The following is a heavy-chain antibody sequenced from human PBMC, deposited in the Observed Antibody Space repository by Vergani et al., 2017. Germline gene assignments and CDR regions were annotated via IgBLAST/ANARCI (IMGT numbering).Heavy chain of an antibody. J-gene: IGHJ4*01. CDR1: GVTFSSYA. CDR3: VKEKIDLGSYFFDS. V-gene: IGHV3-23*01. CDR2: ISGSGGST. Sequence: EVQLLESGGGLVQPGGSLRLSCAASGVTFSSYAMSWVRQAPGKGLEWVSAISGSGGSTYYADSVKGRFSISRDNSKNTVFLQMHSLRAEDTAIYYCVKEKIDLGSYFFDSWGHGILVTVSS. D-gene: IGHD2/OR15-2a*01.